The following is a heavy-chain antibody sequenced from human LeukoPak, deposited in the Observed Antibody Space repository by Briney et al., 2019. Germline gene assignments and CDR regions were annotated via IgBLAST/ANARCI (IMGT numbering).Heavy chain of an antibody. Sequence: GGSLRLSCAASGFTSNDHAMHWIRQIPGKGLEWVSGIYWNSGGTGYADSVKGRFTISRDNSKNTLYLQMNNLRDEDTAVYYCAKKKAGDVYTSIDFWGQGTLVTVSP. CDR1: GFTSNDHA. D-gene: IGHD2-21*02. CDR3: AKKKAGDVYTSIDF. J-gene: IGHJ4*02. CDR2: IYWNSGGT. V-gene: IGHV3-9*02.